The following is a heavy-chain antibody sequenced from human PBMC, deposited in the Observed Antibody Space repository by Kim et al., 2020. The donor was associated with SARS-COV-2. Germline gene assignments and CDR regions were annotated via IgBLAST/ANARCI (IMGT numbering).Heavy chain of an antibody. Sequence: GGSLRLSCAASGFSVSSNYMGWVRQAPGKGLEWVSAIYRSGSAYYEKAVKGRFTTSCDNSSNTLYHQLRSLRAADAATYYCAGDAQQVNRFDYLGQGTL. CDR1: GFSVSSNY. CDR3: AGDAQQVNRFDY. J-gene: IGHJ4*02. V-gene: IGHV3-53*01. CDR2: IYRSGSA.